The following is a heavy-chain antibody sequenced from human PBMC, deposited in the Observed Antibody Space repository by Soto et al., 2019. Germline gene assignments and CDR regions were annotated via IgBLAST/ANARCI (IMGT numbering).Heavy chain of an antibody. J-gene: IGHJ6*02. D-gene: IGHD6-6*01. CDR1: GDSVSSNSAA. CDR2: TYYRSKSYN. CDR3: AREWALYSSSSPNYYYYGMDV. Sequence: PSQTLSLTCVISGDSVSSNSAAWNWIRQSPSRGLEWLGRTYYRSKSYNAYAVSVKSRITINPDTSKNQFSLQLNSVTPEDTAGYYCAREWALYSSSSPNYYYYGMDVWGQGTTVTVSS. V-gene: IGHV6-1*01.